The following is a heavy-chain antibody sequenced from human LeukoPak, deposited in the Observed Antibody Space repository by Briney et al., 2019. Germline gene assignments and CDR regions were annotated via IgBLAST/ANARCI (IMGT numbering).Heavy chain of an antibody. CDR1: GGSFSGYY. CDR2: INHSGST. Sequence: PSETLSLTCAVYGGSFSGYYWSWIRQPPGKGLEWIGEINHSGSTNYNPSLKSRVTISVDTSKNQFSLKLSSVTAADTAVYYCAGHHPRNTVDFWGQGALVTVSS. V-gene: IGHV4-34*01. D-gene: IGHD2/OR15-2a*01. J-gene: IGHJ4*02. CDR3: AGHHPRNTVDF.